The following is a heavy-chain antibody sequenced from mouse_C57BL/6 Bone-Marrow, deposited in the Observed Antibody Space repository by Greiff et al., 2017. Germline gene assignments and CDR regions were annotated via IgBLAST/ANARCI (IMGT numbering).Heavy chain of an antibody. V-gene: IGHV1-69*01. CDR3: AREKAFGNPYYFDY. CDR1: GYTFTSYW. Sequence: QVQLQQSGAELVMPGASVKLSCKASGYTFTSYWMHWVKPRPGQGLEWIGEIDPSDSYTNYNQKFKGKSTLTVDKSSSTAYMQLSSLTSEDSAVYYCAREKAFGNPYYFDYWGQGTTLTVSS. CDR2: IDPSDSYT. J-gene: IGHJ2*01. D-gene: IGHD2-1*01.